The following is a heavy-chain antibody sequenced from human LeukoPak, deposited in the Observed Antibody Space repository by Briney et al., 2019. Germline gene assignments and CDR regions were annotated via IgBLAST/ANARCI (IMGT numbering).Heavy chain of an antibody. CDR1: GFTFSSYG. CDR2: ISYDGSNK. J-gene: IGHJ5*02. D-gene: IGHD5-12*01. Sequence: PGRSLRLSCAASGFTFSSYGMHWVRQAPGKGLEWVAVISYDGSNKYYADSVKGRFTISRDNAKNSLYLQMNSLRAEDTALYYCAKDALGYSGYNWFDPWGQGTLVTVSS. V-gene: IGHV3-30*18. CDR3: AKDALGYSGYNWFDP.